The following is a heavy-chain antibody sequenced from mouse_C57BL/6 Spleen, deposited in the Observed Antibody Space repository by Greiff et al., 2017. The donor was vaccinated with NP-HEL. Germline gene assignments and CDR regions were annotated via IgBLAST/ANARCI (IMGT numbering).Heavy chain of an antibody. CDR2: INPNYGTT. J-gene: IGHJ3*01. Sequence: VQLKQSGPELVKPGASVKISCKASGYSFTDYNMNWVKQSNGKSLEWIGVINPNYGTTSYNQKFKGKATLTVDKSSSTAYMQLNSLTSEDSAVYYCARGTYYSNYSAWFAYWGQGALGTVSA. CDR1: GYSFTDYN. D-gene: IGHD2-5*01. V-gene: IGHV1-39*01. CDR3: ARGTYYSNYSAWFAY.